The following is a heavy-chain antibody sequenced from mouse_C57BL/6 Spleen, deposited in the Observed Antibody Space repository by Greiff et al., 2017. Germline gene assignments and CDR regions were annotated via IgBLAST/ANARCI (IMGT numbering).Heavy chain of an antibody. V-gene: IGHV1-7*01. CDR2: INPSSGYT. Sequence: VQLQQSGAELAKPGASVKLSCKASGYTFTSYWMHWVKQRPGQGLEWIGYINPSSGYTKYNQKFKDKATLTADKSSSTAYMQLSSLTYEDSAVYYCAREENDYDEGPRFAYWGQGTLVTVSA. J-gene: IGHJ3*01. CDR3: AREENDYDEGPRFAY. CDR1: GYTFTSYW. D-gene: IGHD2-4*01.